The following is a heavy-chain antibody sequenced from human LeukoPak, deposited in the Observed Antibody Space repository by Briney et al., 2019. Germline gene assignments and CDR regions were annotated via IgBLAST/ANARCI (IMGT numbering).Heavy chain of an antibody. CDR1: GFTFSSYE. D-gene: IGHD5-18*01. V-gene: IGHV3-48*03. CDR2: ISSSGSTI. Sequence: GGSLRLSCAASGFTFSSYEMNWVRQAPGKGLEWVSYISSSGSTIYYADSVKGRFTISRDNAKNSLYLQMNSLRAEDTAVYYCARVGYSYGRLLYYYYYYGMDVWGKGTTVTVSS. CDR3: ARVGYSYGRLLYYYYYYGMDV. J-gene: IGHJ6*04.